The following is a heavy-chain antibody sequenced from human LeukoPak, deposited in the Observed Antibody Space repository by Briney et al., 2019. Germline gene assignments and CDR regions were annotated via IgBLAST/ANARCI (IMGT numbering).Heavy chain of an antibody. J-gene: IGHJ4*02. CDR2: ISSNGKTI. CDR1: GFTFSSYN. Sequence: GGSLRLSCATSGFTFSSYNMNWVRQAPGKGLEWVSFISSNGKTIHHADSVKGRFTISRDNSKNTLYLQMSSLRAEDTAVYYRVKDLSGGDGYNLIRGPFDYWGQGTLVTVSS. V-gene: IGHV3-48*01. CDR3: VKDLSGGDGYNLIRGPFDY. D-gene: IGHD5-24*01.